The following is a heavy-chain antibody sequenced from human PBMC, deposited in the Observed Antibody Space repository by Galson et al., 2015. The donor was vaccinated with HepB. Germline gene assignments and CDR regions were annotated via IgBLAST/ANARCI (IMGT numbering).Heavy chain of an antibody. Sequence: SVKVSCKASGYTFTSYGISWVRQAPGQGLEWMGWISAYNGNTNYAQKLQGRVTMTTDTSTSTAYMELRSLRSDDTAVYYCARDESSGWPIHFFDYWGQGTLVTVSS. CDR1: GYTFTSYG. D-gene: IGHD6-19*01. V-gene: IGHV1-18*01. CDR3: ARDESSGWPIHFFDY. CDR2: ISAYNGNT. J-gene: IGHJ4*02.